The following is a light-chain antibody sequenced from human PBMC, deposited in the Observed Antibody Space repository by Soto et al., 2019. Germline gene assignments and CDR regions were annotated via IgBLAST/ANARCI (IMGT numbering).Light chain of an antibody. J-gene: IGKJ2*01. Sequence: DIQMTQSPSSLSASVGDRVTITCRASQSIGGYLNWYQQKLGRAPKVLIYGSSSLQSGVPSRFSGSGSGTDFALTISSLQPEDFATYYCQQTYSSPYTFGQGTDLEIK. CDR3: QQTYSSPYT. CDR2: GSS. V-gene: IGKV1-39*01. CDR1: QSIGGY.